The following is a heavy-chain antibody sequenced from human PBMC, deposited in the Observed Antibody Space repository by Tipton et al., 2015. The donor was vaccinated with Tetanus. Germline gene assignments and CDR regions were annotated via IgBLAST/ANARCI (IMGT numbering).Heavy chain of an antibody. D-gene: IGHD1-1*01. Sequence: SLRLSCAASGFPFSSYALIWVRQAPGKGLEWVSSITADGGGTYYADSVKGRFTISRDNSRNMVYLQMNSLRADGPAVFFGTKDLGPNVGFDRWGRGALVTVSS. CDR3: TKDLGPNVGFDR. CDR1: GFPFSSYA. J-gene: IGHJ2*01. V-gene: IGHV3-23*01. CDR2: ITADGGGT.